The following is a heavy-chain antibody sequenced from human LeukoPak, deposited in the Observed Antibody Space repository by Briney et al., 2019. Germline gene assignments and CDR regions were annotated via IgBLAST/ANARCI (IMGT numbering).Heavy chain of an antibody. CDR3: ARENYLYALYFDY. D-gene: IGHD1-7*01. J-gene: IGHJ4*02. V-gene: IGHV1-2*02. Sequence: GASVKVSCKASGYTFTGYFIQWVRQAPGQGLEWMGWINPNSGGTNYAQKFQGRVTMTRDTSIGTAYMELSRLRSDDTAVYYCARENYLYALYFDYWGQGTLVTVSS. CDR1: GYTFTGYF. CDR2: INPNSGGT.